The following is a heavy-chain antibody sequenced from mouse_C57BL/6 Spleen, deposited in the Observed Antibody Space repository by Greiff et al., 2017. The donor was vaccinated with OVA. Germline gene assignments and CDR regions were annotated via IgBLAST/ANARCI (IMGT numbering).Heavy chain of an antibody. D-gene: IGHD1-1*01. J-gene: IGHJ4*01. Sequence: EVQLQQSVAELVRPGASVKLSCTASGFTIKNTYMHWVKQRPEQGLEWIGRIDPANGNTKYAPKFQGKATFTADTSSYTAYLQLSSLTSEDTAIYYCAFDYYGSGCEAMDYWGQGTSVTVSS. CDR3: AFDYYGSGCEAMDY. V-gene: IGHV14-3*01. CDR1: GFTIKNTY. CDR2: IDPANGNT.